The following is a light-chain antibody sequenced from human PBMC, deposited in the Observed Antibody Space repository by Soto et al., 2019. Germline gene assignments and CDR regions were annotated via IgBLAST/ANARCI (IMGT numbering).Light chain of an antibody. CDR1: QSVSSN. V-gene: IGKV3-15*01. J-gene: IGKJ1*01. CDR3: QQYNTWPWT. Sequence: EIVMTQSPATLSLSPGERATLSCRASQSVSSNFAWYQQKPGQAPRLLIYGASTRATGIPARFSGSGSGTEFPLTSSSLQSEDFAFYYCQQYNTWPWTFGQGTKVEIK. CDR2: GAS.